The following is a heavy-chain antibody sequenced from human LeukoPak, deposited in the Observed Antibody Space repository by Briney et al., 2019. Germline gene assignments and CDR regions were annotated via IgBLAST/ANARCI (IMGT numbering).Heavy chain of an antibody. J-gene: IGHJ6*02. CDR1: GFTFSSYA. Sequence: GGSLRLSCAASGFTFSSYAMSWVRQAPGKGLEWVSAISGSGGSTYYADSVKGRFTISRDNSKNTLYLQMNSLRAEDTAVYYCARDSIQLGYYYGMDVWGQGTTVTVSS. D-gene: IGHD5-18*01. CDR3: ARDSIQLGYYYGMDV. V-gene: IGHV3-23*01. CDR2: ISGSGGST.